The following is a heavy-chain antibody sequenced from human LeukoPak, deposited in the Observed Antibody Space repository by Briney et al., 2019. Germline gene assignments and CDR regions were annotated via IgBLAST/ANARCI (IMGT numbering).Heavy chain of an antibody. Sequence: PSETLSLTCTVSGGSISSHYWSWIRQPPGKGLEWIGSIYHSGSTYYNPSLKSRVTISVDTSKNQFSLKLSSVTAADTAVYYCARDPVNQRTPFDYWGQGTLVTVSS. J-gene: IGHJ4*02. CDR2: IYHSGST. CDR1: GGSISSHY. V-gene: IGHV4-38-2*02. D-gene: IGHD1-14*01. CDR3: ARDPVNQRTPFDY.